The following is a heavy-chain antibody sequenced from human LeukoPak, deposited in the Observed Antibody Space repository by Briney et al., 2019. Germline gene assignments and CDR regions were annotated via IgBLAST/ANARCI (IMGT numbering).Heavy chain of an antibody. CDR2: ISDSGSTV. D-gene: IGHD4-17*01. CDR3: ARRYGGYGDY. Sequence: PGGSLRLSCVASGFTFSSYEMNWVRQAPGKGLEWVSYISDSGSTVYYADSVKGRFTISRGNAKNSLYLQMNSLRAEDTALYYCARRYGGYGDYWGQGTLVTVSS. J-gene: IGHJ4*02. V-gene: IGHV3-48*03. CDR1: GFTFSSYE.